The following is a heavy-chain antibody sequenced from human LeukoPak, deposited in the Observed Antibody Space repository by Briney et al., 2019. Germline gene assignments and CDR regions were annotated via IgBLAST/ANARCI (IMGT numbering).Heavy chain of an antibody. CDR3: TTRTYYYYGMDV. J-gene: IGHJ6*02. D-gene: IGHD1-7*01. Sequence: GGSLRLSCAASGFTFSSYSMSWVRQAPGKGLEWVGRIKSKTDGGTTDYAAPVKGRFTISRDDSKNTLYLQMNSLKTEDTAVYYCTTRTYYYYGMDVWGQGTTVTVSS. CDR1: GFTFSSYS. V-gene: IGHV3-15*01. CDR2: IKSKTDGGTT.